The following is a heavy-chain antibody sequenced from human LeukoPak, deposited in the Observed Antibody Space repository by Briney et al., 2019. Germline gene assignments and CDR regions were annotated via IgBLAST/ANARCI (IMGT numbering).Heavy chain of an antibody. CDR2: IYYSGST. CDR1: GGSISSSSYY. Sequence: PSETLSLTCTVSGGSISSSSYYWGWIRPPPGKGLEWIGSIYYSGSTYYNPSLKSRVTISVDTSKNQFSLKLSSVTAADTAVYYCARLGGSYYSAGFFDYWGQGTLVTVSS. J-gene: IGHJ4*02. CDR3: ARLGGSYYSAGFFDY. D-gene: IGHD1-26*01. V-gene: IGHV4-39*01.